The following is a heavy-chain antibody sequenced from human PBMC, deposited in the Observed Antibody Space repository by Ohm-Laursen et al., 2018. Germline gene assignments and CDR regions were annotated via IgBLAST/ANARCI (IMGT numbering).Heavy chain of an antibody. CDR1: GGSFSGYY. J-gene: IGHJ4*02. V-gene: IGHV4-34*01. D-gene: IGHD5-24*01. Sequence: SDTLSLTCAVYGGSFSGYYWNWIRQPPGKGLEWIGEINHSGSTNYNPSLKSRVTISADTSKNQISLKLSSVTAADTAVYYCARSRRDGYIYFDYWGQGTLVTVSS. CDR2: INHSGST. CDR3: ARSRRDGYIYFDY.